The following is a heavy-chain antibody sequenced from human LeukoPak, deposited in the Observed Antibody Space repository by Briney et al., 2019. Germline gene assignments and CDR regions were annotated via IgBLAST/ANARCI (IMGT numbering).Heavy chain of an antibody. J-gene: IGHJ4*02. CDR3: ARWGLVNHRYHVDF. CDR1: GFTFRNYW. V-gene: IGHV3-7*01. CDR2: IKHDEIQK. Sequence: GGSLRLSCAASGFTFRNYWMTWVRQAPGKGLEWVANIKHDEIQKYYVDSVKGRFAISRDNAKNSLYLQMNSLRAEDTAVYYCARWGLVNHRYHVDFWGQGTLVAVSS. D-gene: IGHD1-14*01.